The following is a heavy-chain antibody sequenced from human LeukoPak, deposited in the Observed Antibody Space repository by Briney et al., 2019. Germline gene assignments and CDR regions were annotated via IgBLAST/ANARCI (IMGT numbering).Heavy chain of an antibody. CDR1: GGSISSSNW. V-gene: IGHV4-4*02. CDR2: IYHSGST. D-gene: IGHD5-18*01. Sequence: PTETLSLTCAVSGGSISSSNWWSWVRQPPGKGLEWIGEIYHSGSTNYNPSLKSRVTISVDKSKNQFSLKLSSVTAADTAVYYCARIDTAMATFDYWGQGTLVTVSS. J-gene: IGHJ4*02. CDR3: ARIDTAMATFDY.